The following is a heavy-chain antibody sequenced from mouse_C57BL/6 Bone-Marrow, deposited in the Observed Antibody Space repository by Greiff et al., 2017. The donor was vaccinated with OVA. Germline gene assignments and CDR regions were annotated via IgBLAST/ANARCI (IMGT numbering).Heavy chain of an antibody. J-gene: IGHJ3*01. CDR3: AREDSNYAWFAY. Sequence: DVKLVESGGGLVKPGGSLKLSCAASGFTFSSYAMSWVRQTPEKRLEWVATISDGGSYTYYPDNVKGRFTISRDNAKNNLYLQMSHLKSEDTAMYYCAREDSNYAWFAYWGQGTLVTVSA. V-gene: IGHV5-4*01. CDR1: GFTFSSYA. D-gene: IGHD2-5*01. CDR2: ISDGGSYT.